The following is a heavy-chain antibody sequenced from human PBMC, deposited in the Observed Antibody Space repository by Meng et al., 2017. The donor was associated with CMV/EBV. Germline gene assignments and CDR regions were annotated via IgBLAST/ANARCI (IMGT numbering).Heavy chain of an antibody. CDR3: ARSGDGDSDSSGYRMCWFDP. J-gene: IGHJ5*02. CDR2: IYYSGST. Sequence: SGSYYWSWIRQPPGKGREWIGYIYYSGSTNYNPSLKSRVTISVDTSKNQFSLKLSSVTAADTAVYYCARSGDGDSDSSGYRMCWFDPWGQGTLVTVSS. CDR1: SGSYY. D-gene: IGHD3-22*01. V-gene: IGHV4-61*01.